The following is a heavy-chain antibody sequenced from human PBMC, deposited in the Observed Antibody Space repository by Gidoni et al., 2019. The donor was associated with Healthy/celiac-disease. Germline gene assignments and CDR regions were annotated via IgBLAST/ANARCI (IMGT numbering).Heavy chain of an antibody. CDR1: GFSLSTSGVG. CDR2: IYWNDDK. Sequence: QITLKESGPTLVKPTQTLTLTCTFSGFSLSTSGVGVGWIRQPPGEALEWLALIYWNDDKRYSPSLKSRLTITKDTSKNQVVLTMTNMDPVDTATYYCAHSGKDTAMALYSSGWYHPKPSYYFDYWGQGTLVTVSS. V-gene: IGHV2-5*01. J-gene: IGHJ4*02. D-gene: IGHD6-19*01. CDR3: AHSGKDTAMALYSSGWYHPKPSYYFDY.